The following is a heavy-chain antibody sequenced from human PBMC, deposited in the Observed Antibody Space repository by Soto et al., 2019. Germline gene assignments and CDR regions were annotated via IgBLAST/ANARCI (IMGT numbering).Heavy chain of an antibody. J-gene: IGHJ4*02. CDR2: IRDIGGNT. V-gene: IGHV3-23*01. Sequence: PGGSLRLSCXGSGFTFSSSDMSWVRQAPGKGLEWVSSIRDIGGNTYYAASVKGRFTISRDNSKNTLYLQMNSLRAEDSAVYYCVKVVEGGLRSGNDYWGQGTLVTVSS. CDR3: VKVVEGGLRSGNDY. D-gene: IGHD1-1*01. CDR1: GFTFSSSD.